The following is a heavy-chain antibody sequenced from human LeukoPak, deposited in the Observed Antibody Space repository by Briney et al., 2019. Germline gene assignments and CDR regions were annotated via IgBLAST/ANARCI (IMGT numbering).Heavy chain of an antibody. CDR3: AREWGNDYGDYPCFDY. D-gene: IGHD4-17*01. J-gene: IGHJ4*02. Sequence: GGSLRLSCAASGFTFSSYAMHWVRQAPGKGLEWVAVISYDGSNKYYADSVKGRLTISRDNSKNTLYLQMNSLRAEDTAVYYCAREWGNDYGDYPCFDYWGQGTLVTVSS. V-gene: IGHV3-30*01. CDR2: ISYDGSNK. CDR1: GFTFSSYA.